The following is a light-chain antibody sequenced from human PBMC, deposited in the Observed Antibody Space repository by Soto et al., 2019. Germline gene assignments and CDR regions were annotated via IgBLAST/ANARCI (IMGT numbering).Light chain of an antibody. J-gene: IGLJ1*01. CDR1: SSDVGTYNL. V-gene: IGLV2-23*03. CDR3: SSYTRDSTVEV. CDR2: EGS. Sequence: QSALTQPASVSGSPGQSITISCTGTSSDVGTYNLVSWYQQHPGKAPKLLIYEGSKRPSGVSNRFSGSKSGNTASLTISGLQADDEADYYCSSYTRDSTVEVFGTGTKVTVL.